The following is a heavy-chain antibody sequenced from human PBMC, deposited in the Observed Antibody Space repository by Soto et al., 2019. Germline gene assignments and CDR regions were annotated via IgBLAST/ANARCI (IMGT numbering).Heavy chain of an antibody. CDR1: GGSFSGYY. CDR2: IYHSGNT. CDR3: ARRWGEGRVDY. V-gene: IGHV4-34*01. Sequence: PSDTLSLTCAVYGGSFSGYYWTWIRQPPGKGLEWIGEIYHSGNTNYNPSLKSRVTMAVDKSRNQFSLKLSSVTAADTAVYYCARRWGEGRVDYWGQGTLVTVSS. D-gene: IGHD3-10*01. J-gene: IGHJ4*02.